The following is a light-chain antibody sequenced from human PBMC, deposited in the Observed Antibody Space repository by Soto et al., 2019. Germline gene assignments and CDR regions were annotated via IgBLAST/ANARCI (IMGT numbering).Light chain of an antibody. CDR3: TSDTGGSAPFV. J-gene: IGLJ1*01. CDR1: SSDVGHYNH. Sequence: QSVLTQPASVSGSPGQSITIPCTGTSSDVGHYNHVSWYQQHPVKATKLFIYEVSTRPSAVSDRFSGFKSGNTASLTISGLQTEHEAHYYCTSDTGGSAPFVFGTGTKDTVL. V-gene: IGLV2-14*01. CDR2: EVS.